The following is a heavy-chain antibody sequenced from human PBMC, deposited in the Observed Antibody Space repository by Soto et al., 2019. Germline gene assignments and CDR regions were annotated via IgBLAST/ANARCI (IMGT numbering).Heavy chain of an antibody. D-gene: IGHD3-3*01. CDR3: AKQPYYDFWSGYNYGMDV. V-gene: IGHV3-23*01. J-gene: IGHJ6*02. CDR1: GFTFSNYA. CDR2: ISGSGGST. Sequence: VQLLESGGGLVQPGGSLRLSCAASGFTFSNYAMSWVRQAPGEGLEWVSGISGSGGSTYYADSVKGRFTISRDNSKNTLYLQMNSLRADDTAVYYCAKQPYYDFWSGYNYGMDVWGQGTTVTVS.